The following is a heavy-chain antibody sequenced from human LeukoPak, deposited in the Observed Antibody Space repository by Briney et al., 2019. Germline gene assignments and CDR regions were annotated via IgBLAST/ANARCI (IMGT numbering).Heavy chain of an antibody. CDR3: ARDKGSAAGTLDY. CDR1: GYTFTGYY. CDR2: INPNSGGT. J-gene: IGHJ4*01. D-gene: IGHD6-13*01. Sequence: ASVTVSCTASGYTFTGYYMHWVRRAPGQGLEWMGWINPNSGGTNYAQKFQGRVTMTRDTSISTAYMELSRLRSDDTAVYYCARDKGSAAGTLDYWGQGTLVTAS. V-gene: IGHV1-2*02.